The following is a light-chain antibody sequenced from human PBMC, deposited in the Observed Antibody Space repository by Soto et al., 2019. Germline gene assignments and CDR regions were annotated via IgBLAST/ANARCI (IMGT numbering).Light chain of an antibody. J-gene: IGKJ1*01. CDR1: QSVSSN. CDR2: GAS. V-gene: IGKV3-15*01. Sequence: EIVMTHSPATLSVSPGERATLFCRASQSVSSNLAWYQQKPGQAPRLLIYGASTRATGIPARFSGSGSGTEFTLTISSLQSEDFAVYYCQQYNNWPPWTFGQGTKVEFK. CDR3: QQYNNWPPWT.